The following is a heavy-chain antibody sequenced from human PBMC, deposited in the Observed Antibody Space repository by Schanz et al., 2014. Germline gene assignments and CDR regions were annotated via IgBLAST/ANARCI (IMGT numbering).Heavy chain of an antibody. CDR3: ARKVVATIGGYYDT. D-gene: IGHD5-12*01. CDR2: ISDSGDTA. CDR1: GFTFSSYA. Sequence: EVHLLDSGGGLVQPGGSLRLSCAASGFTFSSYAMSWVRQAPGKGLEWVSLISDSGDTAYYADSVKGRFTVSRDNAENALYLQMNSLRAEDTAVYYCARKVVATIGGYYDTWGQGTLVIVSS. V-gene: IGHV3-23*01. J-gene: IGHJ4*02.